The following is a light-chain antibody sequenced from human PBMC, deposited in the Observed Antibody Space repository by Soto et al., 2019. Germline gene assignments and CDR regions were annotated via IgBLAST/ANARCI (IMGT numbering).Light chain of an antibody. CDR3: SSDRSTNSWV. J-gene: IGLJ3*02. Sequence: QSALTQSASVSGSPGQSITISCTGTSSDVGGDNYVSWYQQHPGKAPKLIIYEVSYRPSGVSNRFSGSKSDNTAPLTISGLQAEDEADYYCSSDRSTNSWVFGGGTKVTVL. CDR2: EVS. V-gene: IGLV2-14*01. CDR1: SSDVGGDNY.